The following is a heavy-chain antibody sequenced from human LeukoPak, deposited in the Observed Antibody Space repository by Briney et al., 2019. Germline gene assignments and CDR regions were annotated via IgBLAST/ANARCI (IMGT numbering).Heavy chain of an antibody. D-gene: IGHD3-10*01. CDR1: GFTFSSYA. V-gene: IGHV3-30*04. Sequence: GRSLRLSCAASGFTFSSYAMHWVRQAPGKGLEWVAVISYDGSNKYYADSVKGRFTISRDNSKSTLYLQMNSLRAEDTAVYYCARDRIKYYYGSGSYYNPLYYYGMDVWGKGTTVTVSS. CDR2: ISYDGSNK. J-gene: IGHJ6*04. CDR3: ARDRIKYYYGSGSYYNPLYYYGMDV.